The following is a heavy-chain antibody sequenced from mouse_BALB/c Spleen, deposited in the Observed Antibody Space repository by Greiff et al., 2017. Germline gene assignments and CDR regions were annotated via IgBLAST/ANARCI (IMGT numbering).Heavy chain of an antibody. V-gene: IGHV5-6*02. J-gene: IGHJ3*01. CDR2: ISSGGSYT. Sequence: EVMLVESGGDLVKPGGSLKLSCAASGFTFSSYGMSWVRQTPDKRLEWVATISSGGSYTYYPDSVTGRFTISRANAKNTLYLQMSSLKSEDTAMYYCARTGYGNYEWFAYWGQGTLVTVSA. D-gene: IGHD2-10*02. CDR1: GFTFSSYG. CDR3: ARTGYGNYEWFAY.